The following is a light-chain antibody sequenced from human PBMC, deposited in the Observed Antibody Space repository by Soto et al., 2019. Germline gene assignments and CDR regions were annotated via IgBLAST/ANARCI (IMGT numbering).Light chain of an antibody. CDR3: QKYNSAPWT. Sequence: DIQMTQSPSSLSASVGDRVTITCWASQGINNYLAWYQQKPGKVPKLLIYAASTLQSGVPSRFSGSVSGTDFTLTISSLQPEDVATYYCQKYNSAPWTFGQGTKVDIK. J-gene: IGKJ1*01. V-gene: IGKV1-27*01. CDR2: AAS. CDR1: QGINNY.